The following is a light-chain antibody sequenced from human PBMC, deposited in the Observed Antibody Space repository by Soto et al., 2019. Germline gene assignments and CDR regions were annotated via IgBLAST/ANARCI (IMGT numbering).Light chain of an antibody. CDR1: QSVSSS. CDR2: GAY. J-gene: IGKJ4*01. CDR3: QQYYNWPQLT. V-gene: IGKV3-15*01. Sequence: IVVTQSPATLSVSPGETVTLSCRVSQSVSSSLAWYQQKPGQAPRLLISGAYTRATGIPARFSGSGSGTEFTLTIIGMQSEDFAVYYCQQYYNWPQLTFGGGTRVEIE.